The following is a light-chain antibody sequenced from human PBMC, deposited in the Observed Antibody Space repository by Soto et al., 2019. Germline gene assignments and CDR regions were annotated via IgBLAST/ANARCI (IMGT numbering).Light chain of an antibody. CDR3: QQYGSLFT. V-gene: IGKV3-20*01. J-gene: IGKJ3*01. Sequence: EMVLTQSPGTLSLSPGERATLSCRARQSVSSSYLAWYQQKPGQAPRLPIYGASSRATGIPDRFSGSGSGTALTLTISRLEPEDCAVYYCQQYGSLFTFGPGTKVAIK. CDR2: GAS. CDR1: QSVSSSY.